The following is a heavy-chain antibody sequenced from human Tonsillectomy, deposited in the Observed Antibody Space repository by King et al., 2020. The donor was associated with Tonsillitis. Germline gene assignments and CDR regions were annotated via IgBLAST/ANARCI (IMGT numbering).Heavy chain of an antibody. CDR3: ARGGFGVAGSAAFDI. D-gene: IGHD6-19*01. J-gene: IGHJ3*02. V-gene: IGHV1-69*09. CDR1: GGTFSSFA. Sequence: QLVQSGAEVKKPGSSVKVSCKASGGTFSSFAISWVRQAPGQGLEWMGRIIPILGIANYAQKFQGRVTITADKSTSTAYMELRSLRSDDTAVYYCARGGFGVAGSAAFDIWGQGTMVTVSS. CDR2: IIPILGIA.